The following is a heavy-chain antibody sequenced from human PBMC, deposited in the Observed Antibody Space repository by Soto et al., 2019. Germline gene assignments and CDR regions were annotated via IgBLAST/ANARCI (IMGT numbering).Heavy chain of an antibody. D-gene: IGHD6-19*01. J-gene: IGHJ5*02. CDR3: AKDWGSSGWFNWFNP. Sequence: QVQLVESGGGVVQPGESLKVACAASGFTVATTGMHWVRQAPGKGVEWVAMISHSGTSKVYIDSVQGRFTISRDNAKNNLYLQMSSLRPEDTAIYDCAKDWGSSGWFNWFNPWGQGVLVPVSS. CDR1: GFTVATTG. CDR2: ISHSGTSK. V-gene: IGHV3-30*18.